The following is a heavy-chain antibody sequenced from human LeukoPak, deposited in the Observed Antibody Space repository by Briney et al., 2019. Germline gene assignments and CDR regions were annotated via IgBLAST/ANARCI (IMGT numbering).Heavy chain of an antibody. CDR1: GFTFSSYS. CDR2: ISSSSYI. CDR3: ARDPIGYYDSSGYYYSWSYFQH. V-gene: IGHV3-21*01. J-gene: IGHJ1*01. D-gene: IGHD3-22*01. Sequence: GGSLRLSCAASGFTFSSYSMNWVRQAPGKGLEWDSSISSSSYIYYADSVKGRFTISRDNAKNSLYLQMNSLRAEDTAVYYCARDPIGYYDSSGYYYSWSYFQHWGQGTLVTVSS.